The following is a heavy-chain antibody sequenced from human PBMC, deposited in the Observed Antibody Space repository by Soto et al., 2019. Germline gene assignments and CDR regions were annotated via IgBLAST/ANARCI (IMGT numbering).Heavy chain of an antibody. J-gene: IGHJ5*02. D-gene: IGHD6-13*01. Sequence: SETLSLTCAVSDYSISSGYYWGWIRQPPGKGLEWIGSIYHSGSTYYNPSLKSRVTISVDTSKNQFSLKLSSVTAPDTAVYYCARDSSSWYPSWFAPWGQGTRVTVSS. V-gene: IGHV4-38-2*02. CDR2: IYHSGST. CDR3: ARDSSSWYPSWFAP. CDR1: DYSISSGYY.